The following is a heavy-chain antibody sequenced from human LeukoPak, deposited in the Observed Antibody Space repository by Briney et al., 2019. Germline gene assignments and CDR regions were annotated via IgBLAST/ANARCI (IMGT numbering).Heavy chain of an antibody. V-gene: IGHV4-39*07. CDR3: ARVRYCSSTSCYFTGVFDY. D-gene: IGHD2-2*01. CDR1: GGSISSGGYY. CDR2: IYYSGST. J-gene: IGHJ4*02. Sequence: SETLSLTCTVSGGSISSGGYYWSWIRQPPGKGLEWIGSIYYSGSTYYNPSLKSRVTISVDTSKNQFSLKLSSVTAADTAVYYCARVRYCSSTSCYFTGVFDYWGQGTLVTVSS.